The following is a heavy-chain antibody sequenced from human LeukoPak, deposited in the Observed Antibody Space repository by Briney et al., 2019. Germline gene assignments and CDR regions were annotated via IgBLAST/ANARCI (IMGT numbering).Heavy chain of an antibody. CDR3: ARQPKRGYCSGGSCLYAFDI. V-gene: IGHV5-51*01. D-gene: IGHD2-15*01. Sequence: GESLKISCKGSGYSFTSYWIGWVRQMPGKGLEWMGIIYPGDSDTRYSPSFQGQVTISADKSISTAYLQWSSLKASDTAMYYCARQPKRGYCSGGSCLYAFDIWGQGTMATVSS. J-gene: IGHJ3*02. CDR1: GYSFTSYW. CDR2: IYPGDSDT.